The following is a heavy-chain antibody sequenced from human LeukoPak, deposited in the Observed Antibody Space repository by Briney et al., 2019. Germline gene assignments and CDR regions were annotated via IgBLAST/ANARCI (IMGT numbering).Heavy chain of an antibody. CDR2: IWYDGSNK. J-gene: IGHJ4*02. CDR1: GFTFSSYG. V-gene: IGHV3-33*01. Sequence: GGSLRLSCAASGFTFSSYGMHWVRQAPGKGLEWVAVIWYDGSNKYYADSVKGRFTISRDNSKNTLYLQMNSLRAEDTAVYYCARVHGSSWHHYFDYWGQGTLVTVSS. D-gene: IGHD6-13*01. CDR3: ARVHGSSWHHYFDY.